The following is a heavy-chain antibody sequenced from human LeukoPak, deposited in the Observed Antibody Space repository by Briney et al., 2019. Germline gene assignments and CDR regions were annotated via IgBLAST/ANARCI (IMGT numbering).Heavy chain of an antibody. CDR3: ARDSSIAVAGDDY. CDR1: GYPFTDYY. Sequence: ASVKVSCKASGYPFTDYYMHWLRQAPGQGLEWMGRINPDSGGTNHAQKFQGRVTMTRDTSISTAYMDLSRLRSDDTAIYYCARDSSIAVAGDDYWGQGTLVTVS. D-gene: IGHD6-19*01. J-gene: IGHJ4*02. CDR2: INPDSGGT. V-gene: IGHV1-2*06.